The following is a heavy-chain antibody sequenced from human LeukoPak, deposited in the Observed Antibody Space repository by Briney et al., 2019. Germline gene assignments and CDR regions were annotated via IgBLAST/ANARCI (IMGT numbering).Heavy chain of an antibody. CDR2: IHPSGML. V-gene: IGHV4-31*03. D-gene: IGHD3-22*01. J-gene: IGHJ4*02. CDR3: SRGLDSRKLGY. Sequence: SETPSLSCTVSGASFNSDDQYWNWIHQTPAKFLEWIGSIHPSGMLYDNPSLESRVTMSRDTSKNQFSLNLNSVTAADTAVYFCSRGLDSRKLGYWGQGILVTVSS. CDR1: GASFNSDDQY.